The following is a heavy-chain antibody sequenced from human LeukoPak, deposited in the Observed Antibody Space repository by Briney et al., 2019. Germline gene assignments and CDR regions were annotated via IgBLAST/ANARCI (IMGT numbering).Heavy chain of an antibody. CDR1: GYTFTSYG. J-gene: IGHJ4*02. CDR3: AVRVASVGV. D-gene: IGHD2-8*01. CDR2: ISTYNGNT. V-gene: IGHV1-18*01. Sequence: ASVKVSCKASGYTFTSYGISWVRQAPGQGLEWMGWISTYNGNTSYAQKLQGRVIMTTDTSTSTAYMELGSLRSDDTAVYYCAVRVASVGVWGQGTLVTVSS.